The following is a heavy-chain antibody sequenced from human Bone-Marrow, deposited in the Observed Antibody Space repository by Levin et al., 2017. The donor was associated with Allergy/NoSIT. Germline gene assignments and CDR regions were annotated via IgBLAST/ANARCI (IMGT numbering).Heavy chain of an antibody. J-gene: IGHJ4*02. CDR1: GDSIDSADYY. Sequence: SETLSLTCTVSGDSIDSADYYWSWIRQPPGKGLEWIGFIYYSGITYFNPSLKGRGDISVDTSKNQFSLRLRSVTAADTAVYYCASTRTGADYGDYDAGYHFDYWGQGALVTVAS. V-gene: IGHV4-30-4*01. CDR3: ASTRTGADYGDYDAGYHFDY. CDR2: IYYSGIT. D-gene: IGHD4-17*01.